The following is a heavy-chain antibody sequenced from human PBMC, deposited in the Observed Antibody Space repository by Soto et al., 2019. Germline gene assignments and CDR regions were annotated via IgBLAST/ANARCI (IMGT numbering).Heavy chain of an antibody. J-gene: IGHJ5*02. V-gene: IGHV4-34*01. D-gene: IGHD5-18*01. CDR3: ARGPFVDTATDLNWFHP. CDR1: GGSFSGYY. Sequence: PSETLSLTCAVYGGSFSGYYWSWIRQPPGKGLEWIGEINHSGSTNYNPSLKSRVTISVDTSKNQFSLKLSSVTAADTAVYYCARGPFVDTATDLNWFHPWGQGTLVTVSS. CDR2: INHSGST.